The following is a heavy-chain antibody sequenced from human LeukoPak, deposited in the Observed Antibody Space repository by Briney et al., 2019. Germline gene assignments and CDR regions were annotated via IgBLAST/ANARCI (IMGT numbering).Heavy chain of an antibody. CDR3: ARGVSSGVSNYYYCGMDV. V-gene: IGHV1-8*01. D-gene: IGHD6-6*01. Sequence: ASVKVSCKASGYTFTTYDINWVRPATGQGLEWMGGMNPNSGNTGFAQKFQGRVTMTRDTSISTAYMELSSLRSEDTAVYYCARGVSSGVSNYYYCGMDVWGQGTTVTVSS. CDR2: MNPNSGNT. CDR1: GYTFTTYD. J-gene: IGHJ6*02.